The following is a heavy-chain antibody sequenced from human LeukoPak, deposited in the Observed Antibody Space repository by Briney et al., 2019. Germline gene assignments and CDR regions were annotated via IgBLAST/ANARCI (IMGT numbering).Heavy chain of an antibody. CDR1: GFTFSDYY. CDR3: ARVGRGYSYGDGAHY. CDR2: ISSSSSYT. Sequence: GGSLRLSCAASGFTFSDYYMSWIRQAPGKGLEWVSYISSSSSYTNYADSVKGRFTISRDNAKNSLYLQMNSLRAEDTAVYYCARVGRGYSYGDGAHYWGRGTLVTVSS. J-gene: IGHJ4*02. D-gene: IGHD5-18*01. V-gene: IGHV3-11*06.